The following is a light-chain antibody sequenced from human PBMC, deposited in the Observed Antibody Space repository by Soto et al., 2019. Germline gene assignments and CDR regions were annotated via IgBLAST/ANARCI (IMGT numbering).Light chain of an antibody. CDR1: STNIGAGYG. CDR2: RNN. V-gene: IGLV1-40*01. Sequence: QAVVTQPPSVSGAPGQRVSISCTGSSTNIGAGYGVHWYQQRPGTAPKLLIYRNNNRASGVPDRFSGSRSGTSASLAITGLQAEDEADYYCQSFDGTLSDVVFGGGTKLTVL. CDR3: QSFDGTLSDVV. J-gene: IGLJ2*01.